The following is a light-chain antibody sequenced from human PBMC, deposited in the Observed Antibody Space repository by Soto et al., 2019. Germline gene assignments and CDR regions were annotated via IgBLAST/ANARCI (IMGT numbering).Light chain of an antibody. V-gene: IGKV3-11*01. CDR3: QQRSNWPLT. CDR1: QSVSSY. Sequence: EIVLTQSPATLSLSPGERATLSCRASQSVSSYLAWYQQKPVKAPRLLIYDASNRATGIPARFSVSGSGTDFTLIISSLEPEDFAVYDGQQRSNWPLTFGPGTKVDIK. J-gene: IGKJ3*01. CDR2: DAS.